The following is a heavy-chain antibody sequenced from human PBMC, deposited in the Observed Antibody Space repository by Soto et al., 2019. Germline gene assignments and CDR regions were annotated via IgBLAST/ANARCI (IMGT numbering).Heavy chain of an antibody. J-gene: IGHJ6*02. Sequence: SVKVSCKASGGTFSSYAISWVRQAPGQGLEWMGGIIPIFGTANYAQKFQGRVTITADESTSTAYMELSSLRSEDTAVYYCASRLGDIVVVPAARGKGIGYYYYYYGMDVWGQGTTVTVSS. CDR1: GGTFSSYA. CDR3: ASRLGDIVVVPAARGKGIGYYYYYYGMDV. V-gene: IGHV1-69*13. D-gene: IGHD2-2*01. CDR2: IIPIFGTA.